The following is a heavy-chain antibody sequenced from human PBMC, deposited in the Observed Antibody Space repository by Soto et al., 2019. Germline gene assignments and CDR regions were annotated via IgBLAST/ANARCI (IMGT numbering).Heavy chain of an antibody. J-gene: IGHJ3*02. CDR2: IYYSGST. CDR3: ARRYGLSAFDI. D-gene: IGHD3-10*01. Sequence: QVQLQESGPGLVKPSETLSLTCTVSGGSISRYYWSWIRQPPGKGLEWIGDIYYSGSTNYNPSHNSRVTISVDTSKNQFSLKLSSVTAADTAVYFCARRYGLSAFDIWGQGTMVTVSS. V-gene: IGHV4-59*08. CDR1: GGSISRYY.